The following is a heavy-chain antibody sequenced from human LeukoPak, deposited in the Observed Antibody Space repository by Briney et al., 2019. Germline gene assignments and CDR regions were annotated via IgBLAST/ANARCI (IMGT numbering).Heavy chain of an antibody. CDR1: GFTFSSYA. Sequence: GGSLRLSCAASGFTFSSYAMSWVRQAPGKGLEWVSSISGSGDSTYYADSVKGRFAISRDNSKNTLYLQMNSLRAEDTAVYYCAKGPHNWNPHGIDYWGRGTLVTVSS. V-gene: IGHV3-23*01. CDR2: ISGSGDST. J-gene: IGHJ4*02. CDR3: AKGPHNWNPHGIDY. D-gene: IGHD1-20*01.